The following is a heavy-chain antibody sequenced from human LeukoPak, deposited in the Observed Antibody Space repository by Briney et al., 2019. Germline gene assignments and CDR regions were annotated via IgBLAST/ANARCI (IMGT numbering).Heavy chain of an antibody. Sequence: PSQTLSLTCTVSGGSISSGGYYWSWIRQPPGKGLEWIVYIYHSGRTYYNPSLKSRVTISVDRSKNQFSLELSSVTAADTAVYYCASTPGREGSGSYWCWGQGTLVTVSS. D-gene: IGHD3-10*01. CDR3: ASTPGREGSGSYWC. CDR2: IYHSGRT. V-gene: IGHV4-30-2*01. J-gene: IGHJ4*02. CDR1: GGSISSGGYY.